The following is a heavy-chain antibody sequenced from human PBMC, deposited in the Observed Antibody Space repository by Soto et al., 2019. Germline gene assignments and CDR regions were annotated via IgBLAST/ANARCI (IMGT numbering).Heavy chain of an antibody. Sequence: QITLKESGPTLVKPTQTPTLTCTFSGFSLSTSGVGVGWIRQPPGKALEWLALIYWDDDKRYSPSLKSRLTITKDTSKNQVVLTMTNMDPVDTATYYCAHQTRGYSYGSEYYFDYWGQATLVTVSS. D-gene: IGHD5-18*01. J-gene: IGHJ4*02. CDR1: GFSLSTSGVG. CDR3: AHQTRGYSYGSEYYFDY. V-gene: IGHV2-5*02. CDR2: IYWDDDK.